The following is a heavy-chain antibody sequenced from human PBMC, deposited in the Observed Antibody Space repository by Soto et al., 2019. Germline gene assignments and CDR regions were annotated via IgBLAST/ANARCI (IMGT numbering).Heavy chain of an antibody. D-gene: IGHD3-10*01. Sequence: QVQLVQSGAEVKKPGSSVKVSCKASGGTFSSYTISWVRQAPGQGLEWMGRIIPILGIANYAQKFKGRVTITADKATSTADMELSSRRSEDTAVYYCAREEYYYGSGAFFDYWGQGTLVTVSS. CDR2: IIPILGIA. V-gene: IGHV1-69*08. CDR3: AREEYYYGSGAFFDY. J-gene: IGHJ4*02. CDR1: GGTFSSYT.